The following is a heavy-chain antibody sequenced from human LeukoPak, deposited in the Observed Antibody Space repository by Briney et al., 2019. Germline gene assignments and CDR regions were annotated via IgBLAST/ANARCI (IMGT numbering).Heavy chain of an antibody. CDR3: ASGSGSSYYYYYYMDV. D-gene: IGHD1-26*01. J-gene: IGHJ6*03. CDR2: INHSGST. Sequence: SETLSLTCAVYGGSFSGYYWSWIRQPPGKGLEWIGEINHSGSTNYNPSLKSRVTISVDTSKNQFSLKLSSVTAADTAVYYCASGSGSSYYYYYYMDVWGKGTTVTVSS. V-gene: IGHV4-34*01. CDR1: GGSFSGYY.